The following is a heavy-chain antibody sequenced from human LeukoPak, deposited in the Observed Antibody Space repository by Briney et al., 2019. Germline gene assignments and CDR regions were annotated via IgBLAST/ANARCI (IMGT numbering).Heavy chain of an antibody. CDR3: ATDHSDWVDATPSCFDP. CDR2: INPNSGGT. Sequence: GASVKVSCKASGYTFTGYYMHWVRQAPGQGLEWMGWINPNSGGTNYAQKFQGRVTMTRDTSISTAYMELSRLRSDDTAVYYCATDHSDWVDATPSCFDPWGQGTLVTVSS. J-gene: IGHJ5*02. D-gene: IGHD2-15*01. V-gene: IGHV1-2*02. CDR1: GYTFTGYY.